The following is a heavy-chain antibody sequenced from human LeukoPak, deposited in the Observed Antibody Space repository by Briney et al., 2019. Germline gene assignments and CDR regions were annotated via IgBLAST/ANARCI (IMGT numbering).Heavy chain of an antibody. V-gene: IGHV3-48*01. CDR1: GFTFSRYS. CDR2: ISGSATII. D-gene: IGHD3-10*01. Sequence: QPGGSLRLSCAASGFTFSRYSMNWVRQTPGKGLEWVSSISGSATIIDYADSVKGRFTISRDNSKNTLYLQMNSLRAEDTAVYYCARSYGSGSPIDYWGQGTLVTVSS. J-gene: IGHJ4*02. CDR3: ARSYGSGSPIDY.